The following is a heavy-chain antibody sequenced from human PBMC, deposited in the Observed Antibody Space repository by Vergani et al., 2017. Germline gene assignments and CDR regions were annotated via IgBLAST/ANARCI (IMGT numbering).Heavy chain of an antibody. J-gene: IGHJ6*02. CDR3: AKDNYGSGSMDV. V-gene: IGHV3-23*01. Sequence: EVQLLESGGGLVQPGGSLRLSCAASGFTFSSYAMSWVRQAPGKGLEWVSAIIGSGGSTYYADSVKGRFTISRDNSKNTLYLQMNSLRAEDTAVYYCAKDNYGSGSMDVWGQGTTVTVSS. CDR2: IIGSGGST. CDR1: GFTFSSYA. D-gene: IGHD3-10*01.